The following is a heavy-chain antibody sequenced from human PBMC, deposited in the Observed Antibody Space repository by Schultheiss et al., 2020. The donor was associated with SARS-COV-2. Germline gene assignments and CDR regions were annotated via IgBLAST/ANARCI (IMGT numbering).Heavy chain of an antibody. CDR1: GGSISSSSYY. CDR3: ARGGLYVVAARNFKFDY. V-gene: IGHV4-39*07. Sequence: SETLSLTCTVSGGSISSSSYYWGWIRQPPGKGLEWIGSIYYSGSTYYNPSLKSRVTISVDTSKNQFSLKLSSVTAADTAVYYCARGGLYVVAARNFKFDYWGQGTLVTVSS. D-gene: IGHD6-6*01. CDR2: IYYSGST. J-gene: IGHJ4*02.